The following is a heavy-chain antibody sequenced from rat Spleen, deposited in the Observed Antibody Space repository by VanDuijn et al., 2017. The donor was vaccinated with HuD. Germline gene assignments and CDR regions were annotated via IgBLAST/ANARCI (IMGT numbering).Heavy chain of an antibody. Sequence: EVQLVESGGGLVQPGRSLKLSCAASGFTFSDYNMAWVRQAPTKGLEWVASISPSGGSTYYRDSVKGRFTISRDSAKSTLYLQMDSLRSEDTATYYCTRENWVLDYWGQGVMVTVSS. CDR2: ISPSGGST. CDR1: GFTFSDYN. CDR3: TRENWVLDY. V-gene: IGHV5-27*01. D-gene: IGHD5-1*01. J-gene: IGHJ2*01.